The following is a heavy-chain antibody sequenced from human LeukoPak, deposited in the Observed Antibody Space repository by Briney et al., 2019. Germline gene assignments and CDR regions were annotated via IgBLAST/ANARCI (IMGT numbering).Heavy chain of an antibody. D-gene: IGHD3-16*01. Sequence: PSETLSLTCAVSGYSISSGYYWGWIRQPPGKGLEWIGSIYHSGSTYYNPSLKSRVTISVDTSKNQFSLKLSSVTAADTAVYYCARHYAYYMDVWGKGTTVTVSS. V-gene: IGHV4-38-2*01. CDR3: ARHYAYYMDV. CDR2: IYHSGST. CDR1: GYSISSGYY. J-gene: IGHJ6*03.